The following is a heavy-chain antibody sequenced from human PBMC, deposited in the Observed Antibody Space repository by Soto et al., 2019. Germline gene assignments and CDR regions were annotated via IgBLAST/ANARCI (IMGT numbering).Heavy chain of an antibody. J-gene: IGHJ4*02. CDR3: ARLIYASDTGPNFQYSFDS. Sequence: PGGSLKISCKGSGYSFAGYWITWVRQKPGKGLEWMGRIDPSDSQTYYSPSFRGHVTISVTKSITTVFLQWRSLRASDTAMYYCARLIYASDTGPNFQYSFDSWGQGTPATASS. CDR2: IDPSDSQT. V-gene: IGHV5-10-1*01. CDR1: GYSFAGYW. D-gene: IGHD3-16*01.